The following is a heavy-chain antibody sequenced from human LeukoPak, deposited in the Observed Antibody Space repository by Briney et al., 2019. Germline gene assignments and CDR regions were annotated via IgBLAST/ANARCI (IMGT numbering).Heavy chain of an antibody. CDR3: ARDLGGSGSVDWYFDL. CDR2: ISSSSSYI. V-gene: IGHV3-21*01. CDR1: GFTFSSYS. Sequence: PGGSLRLSCAASGFTFSSYSMNWVRQAPGKGLEWVSSISSSSSYIYYADSVKGRFTISRDNAKNSLYLQMNSLRAEDTAVYYCARDLGGSGSVDWYFDLWGRGTLVTVSP. D-gene: IGHD3-10*01. J-gene: IGHJ2*01.